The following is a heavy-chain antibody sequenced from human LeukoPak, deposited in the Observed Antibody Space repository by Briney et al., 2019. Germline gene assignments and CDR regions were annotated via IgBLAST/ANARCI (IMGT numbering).Heavy chain of an antibody. J-gene: IGHJ4*02. V-gene: IGHV1-8*01. CDR3: ATKGYCSSTSCPPVLDY. CDR2: MNPNGGNT. CDR1: GYTFTSYD. D-gene: IGHD2-2*01. Sequence: GASVKVSCKASGYTFTSYDINWVRQATGQGLEWMGWMNPNGGNTGYAQKFQGRVTMTRNTSISTAYMELSSLRSEDTAVYYCATKGYCSSTSCPPVLDYWGQGTLVTVSS.